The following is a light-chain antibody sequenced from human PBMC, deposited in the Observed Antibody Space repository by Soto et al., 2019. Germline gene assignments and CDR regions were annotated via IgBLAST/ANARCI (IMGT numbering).Light chain of an antibody. CDR3: KQYINWT. CDR2: GAS. J-gene: IGKJ1*01. CDR1: HDIRSD. Sequence: EIVMTQSPVTLSVSPGERATISCRASHDIRSDLAWYQQKPGQAPRLLMYGASIRATGIPARFSGSEYGTDFTRTISSLKSEDRAVYYGKQYINWTFVQGT. V-gene: IGKV3-15*01.